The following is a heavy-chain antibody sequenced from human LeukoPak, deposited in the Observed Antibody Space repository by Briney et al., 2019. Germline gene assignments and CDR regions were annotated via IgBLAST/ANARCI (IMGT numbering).Heavy chain of an antibody. CDR1: GGSISSYY. CDR2: IYYSGST. J-gene: IGHJ6*02. V-gene: IGHV4-59*12. CDR3: ARIVVVVAAAHPYYYYYGMDV. Sequence: PSETLSLTCTVSGGSISSYYWSWIRQPPGKGLEWIGYIYYSGSTNYNPSLKSRVTISVDTSKNQFSLKLSSVTAADTAVYYCARIVVVVAAAHPYYYYYGMDVWGQGTTVTVSS. D-gene: IGHD2-15*01.